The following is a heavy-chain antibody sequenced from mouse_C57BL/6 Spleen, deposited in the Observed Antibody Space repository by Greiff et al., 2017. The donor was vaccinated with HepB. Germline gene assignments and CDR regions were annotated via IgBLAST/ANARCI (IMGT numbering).Heavy chain of an antibody. D-gene: IGHD3-2*02. CDR1: GFNIKDDY. J-gene: IGHJ3*01. Sequence: VQLQQSGAELVRPGASVKLSCTASGFNIKDDYMHWVKQRPEQGLEWIGWIDPENGDTEYASKFQGKATITADTSSNTAYLQLSSLTSEDTAVYYCTSSDSSGSLFAYWGQGTLVTVSA. CDR2: IDPENGDT. V-gene: IGHV14-4*01. CDR3: TSSDSSGSLFAY.